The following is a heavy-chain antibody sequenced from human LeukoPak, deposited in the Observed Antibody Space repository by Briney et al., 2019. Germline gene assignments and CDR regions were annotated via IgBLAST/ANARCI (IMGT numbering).Heavy chain of an antibody. D-gene: IGHD1-26*01. J-gene: IGHJ4*02. CDR1: GFIFRDHS. CDR2: INPDGST. CDR3: VRALGGSDDY. V-gene: IGHV3-74*01. Sequence: GGSLRLSCAASGFIFRDHSMHWARQIPGKGLVWVSRINPDGSTNYADSVKGRFTTSRDNAKNTLYLQMRSLRVDDSSLYFCVRALGGSDDYWGQGTLVTVSS.